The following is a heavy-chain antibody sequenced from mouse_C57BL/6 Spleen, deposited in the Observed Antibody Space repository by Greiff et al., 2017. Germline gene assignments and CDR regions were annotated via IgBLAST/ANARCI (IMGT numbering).Heavy chain of an antibody. CDR3: ARQLRLQYYFDY. CDR1: GYTFTSYW. Sequence: QVQLQQPGAELVKPGASVKLSCKASGYTFTSYWMHWVKQRPGQGLEWIGMIHPNSGSTNYNEKFKSKATLTVDKSSSTAYMQLSSLTSEDSAVYYCARQLRLQYYFDYWGQGTTLTVSS. CDR2: IHPNSGST. J-gene: IGHJ2*01. D-gene: IGHD3-2*02. V-gene: IGHV1-64*01.